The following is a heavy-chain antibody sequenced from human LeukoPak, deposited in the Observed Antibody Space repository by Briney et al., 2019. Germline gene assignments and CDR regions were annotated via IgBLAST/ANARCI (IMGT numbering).Heavy chain of an antibody. CDR2: ISAYNGNT. D-gene: IGHD2-2*01. V-gene: IGHV1-18*01. CDR3: ALTQDIVVVPAAADY. Sequence: GASVKVSCKASGYTFTSYGISWVRQAPGQGLEWMGWISAYNGNTNYAQKLQGRVTMTTDTSTSTAYMELSSLRSEDTAVYYCALTQDIVVVPAAADYWGQGTLVTVSS. J-gene: IGHJ4*02. CDR1: GYTFTSYG.